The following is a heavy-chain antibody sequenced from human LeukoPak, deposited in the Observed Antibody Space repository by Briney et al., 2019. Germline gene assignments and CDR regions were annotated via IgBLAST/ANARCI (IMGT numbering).Heavy chain of an antibody. CDR3: VRGGVDY. CDR1: GFTLSSYW. V-gene: IGHV3-74*01. D-gene: IGHD3-3*01. Sequence: PGGSLRLSCAASGFTLSSYWMHWVPQAPEKGLMWVSRINSDGSTTSYADSVKGRFTISRDNAKNTLYLQMNSLRAEDTAVYFCVRGGVDYWGQGTPVTVSS. J-gene: IGHJ4*02. CDR2: INSDGSTT.